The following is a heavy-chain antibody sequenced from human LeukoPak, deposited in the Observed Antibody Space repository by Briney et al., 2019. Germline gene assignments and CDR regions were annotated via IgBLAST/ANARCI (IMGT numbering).Heavy chain of an antibody. CDR3: ARATAYSSSWYNY. V-gene: IGHV3-11*06. Sequence: GGSLRLSCAASGFTFSDYYMSWIRQAPGKGLEWVSYISSSSYTNYADSVKGRFTISRDNAKNSLYLQMNSPRAEDTAVYYCARATAYSSSWYNYWGQGTLVTVSS. CDR2: ISSSSYT. CDR1: GFTFSDYY. D-gene: IGHD6-13*01. J-gene: IGHJ4*02.